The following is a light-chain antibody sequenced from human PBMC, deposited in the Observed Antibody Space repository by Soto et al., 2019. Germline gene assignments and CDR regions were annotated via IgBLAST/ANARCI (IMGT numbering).Light chain of an antibody. CDR2: NND. CDR3: AAWDDSLHGPV. CDR1: SSNIGSNA. Sequence: QSVLTQPPSASGTPGQRVTISCSGGSSNIGSNAVNWYQQLPGTAPKVVIYNNDQRPSGVPDRLSGSKSGTSASLAISGLQSEYEADYYCAAWDDSLHGPVFGGGTKVTVL. J-gene: IGLJ3*02. V-gene: IGLV1-44*01.